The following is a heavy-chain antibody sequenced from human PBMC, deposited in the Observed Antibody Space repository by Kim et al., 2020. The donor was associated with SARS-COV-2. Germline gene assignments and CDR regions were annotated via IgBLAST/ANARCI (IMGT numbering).Heavy chain of an antibody. CDR3: ARQPGITAASKGY. J-gene: IGHJ4*02. V-gene: IGHV5-51*01. Sequence: YSPSFQGQVTISADKSISTAYLQWSSLKASDTAMYYCARQPGITAASKGYWGQGTLVTVSS. D-gene: IGHD6-13*01.